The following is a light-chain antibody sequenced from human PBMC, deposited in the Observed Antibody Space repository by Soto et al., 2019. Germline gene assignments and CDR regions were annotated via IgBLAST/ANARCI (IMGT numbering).Light chain of an antibody. CDR3: SSYTTSSNVV. CDR2: EVS. CDR1: SSDVGGYNY. J-gene: IGLJ2*01. V-gene: IGLV2-14*01. Sequence: QSALTQPASVSGSPGQSITISCTGTSSDVGGYNYVSWYQQHPGKAPKLMIYEVSNRPSGVSNRFSGSKSGNTASLTISGLQAEDDADHFCSSYTTSSNVVFGGGTKRTVL.